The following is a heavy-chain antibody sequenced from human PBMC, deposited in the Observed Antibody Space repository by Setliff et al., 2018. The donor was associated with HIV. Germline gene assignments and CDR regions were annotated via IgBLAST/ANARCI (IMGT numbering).Heavy chain of an antibody. V-gene: IGHV1-18*01. J-gene: IGHJ4*01. CDR2: INIDSGHT. CDR1: GYSFTAYG. CDR3: ARVPSGAAGLVRAGFYF. D-gene: IGHD6-25*01. Sequence: ASVKVSCKASGYSFTAYGISWVRQAPGQGFAWMGWINIDSGHTNFAQKFQDRVTVTTDTSTDTTYMALRDLRSDDTATYYCARVPSGAAGLVRAGFYFWGQGTLVTVSS.